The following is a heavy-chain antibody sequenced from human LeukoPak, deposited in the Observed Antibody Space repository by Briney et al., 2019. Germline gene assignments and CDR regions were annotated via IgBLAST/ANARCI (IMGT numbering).Heavy chain of an antibody. CDR3: ARGKDFGVVLPNWFDP. Sequence: GGSLRLSCAASGFTVGNNHMNWVRQAPGKGLEWVSSISSSSSYIYYADSVKGRFTISRDNAKNSLYLQMNSLRAEDTAVYYCARGKDFGVVLPNWFDPWGQGTLVTVSS. J-gene: IGHJ5*02. CDR1: GFTVGNNH. D-gene: IGHD3-3*01. CDR2: ISSSSSYI. V-gene: IGHV3-21*01.